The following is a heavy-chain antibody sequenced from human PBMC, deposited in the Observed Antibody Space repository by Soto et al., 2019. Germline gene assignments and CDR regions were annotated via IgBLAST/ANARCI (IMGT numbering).Heavy chain of an antibody. V-gene: IGHV3-33*01. CDR2: IWYDGSNK. CDR3: ARDQQWLVRFYFDF. Sequence: QVQLVESGGGVVQPGNSLRLSCAASGFTFSSYGMHWVRQAPGKGLEWVAVIWYDGSNKYYADSVKGRFTISRDNSKNTLYLQMNSLRAEDTAVYYFARDQQWLVRFYFDFWGQGTLVTVSS. CDR1: GFTFSSYG. J-gene: IGHJ4*02. D-gene: IGHD6-19*01.